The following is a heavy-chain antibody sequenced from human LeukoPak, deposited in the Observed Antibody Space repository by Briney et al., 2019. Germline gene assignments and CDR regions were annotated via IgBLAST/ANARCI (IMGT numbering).Heavy chain of an antibody. CDR2: IYYSGST. V-gene: IGHV4-61*01. CDR1: GGSISSNSYY. D-gene: IGHD6-13*01. CDR3: ARVTGYMTEDYFDY. J-gene: IGHJ4*02. Sequence: PSETLSLTCTVSGGSISSNSYYWSWIRQPPGKGLEWIGYIYYSGSTNYNPSLKSRVTISVDTSKNQFSLRLSSVTAADTAVYYCARVTGYMTEDYFDYWGQGTLITVSS.